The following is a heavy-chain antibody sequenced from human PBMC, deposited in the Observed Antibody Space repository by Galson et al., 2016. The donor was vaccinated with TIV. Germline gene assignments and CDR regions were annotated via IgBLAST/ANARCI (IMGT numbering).Heavy chain of an antibody. CDR3: AKIGYCYSTTDCYAYDAFHI. CDR1: GYSFTTFW. Sequence: QSGAEVKKPGESLKISCKASGYSFTTFWIGWVRQMPGKGLEWMGVIYPEDSDTRYSPSFQGKVTISADKSIRTAYLQWSSLKASDTAIYYCAKIGYCYSTTDCYAYDAFHIWGQGTMVSVSS. J-gene: IGHJ3*02. D-gene: IGHD2-2*03. CDR2: IYPEDSDT. V-gene: IGHV5-51*01.